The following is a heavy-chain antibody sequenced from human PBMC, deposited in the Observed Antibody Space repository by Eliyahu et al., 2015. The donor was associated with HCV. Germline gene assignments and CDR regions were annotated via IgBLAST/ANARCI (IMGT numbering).Heavy chain of an antibody. CDR1: GYXFGDYD. CDR2: MNPNXGNT. J-gene: IGHJ4*02. D-gene: IGHD4-17*01. Sequence: QVQLVQSGAEVKKPGASVKVSCKASGYXFGDYDINWVRXAPGLGIEWMGWMNPNXGNTGXAQKFQGRVSMTRSTSISTAYMELSSLRSEDTAVYYCARGGRENYYGDKPVDYWGQGTLVTVSS. CDR3: ARGGRENYYGDKPVDY. V-gene: IGHV1-8*01.